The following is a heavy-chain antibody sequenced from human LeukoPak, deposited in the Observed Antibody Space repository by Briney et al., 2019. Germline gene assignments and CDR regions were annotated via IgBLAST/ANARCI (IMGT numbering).Heavy chain of an antibody. CDR2: INPNSDGT. Sequence: ASVKVSCKASGYTFTGYYMHWVRQAPGQGLEWMGWINPNSDGTNYAQKFQGRVTMTRDTSISTAYMELSRLRSDDTAVYYCARDPSVVTDYYDSSGYDYWGQGTLVTVSS. V-gene: IGHV1-2*02. CDR1: GYTFTGYY. D-gene: IGHD3-22*01. CDR3: ARDPSVVTDYYDSSGYDY. J-gene: IGHJ4*02.